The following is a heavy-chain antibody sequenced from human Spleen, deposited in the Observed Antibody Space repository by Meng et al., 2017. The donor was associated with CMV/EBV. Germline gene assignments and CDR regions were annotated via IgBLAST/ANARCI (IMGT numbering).Heavy chain of an antibody. Sequence: GESLKISCAASGFTFSSYAMHWVRQAPGKGLEWVAVISYDGSNKYYADSVKGRFTISRDNAKNALFLQMNSLRAEDTAVYYCARGLAVADPFDYWGQGTLVTVSS. V-gene: IGHV3-30*04. J-gene: IGHJ4*02. CDR2: ISYDGSNK. CDR1: GFTFSSYA. D-gene: IGHD6-19*01. CDR3: ARGLAVADPFDY.